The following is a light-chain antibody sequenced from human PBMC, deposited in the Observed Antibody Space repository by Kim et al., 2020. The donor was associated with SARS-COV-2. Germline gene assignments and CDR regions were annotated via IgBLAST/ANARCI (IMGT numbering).Light chain of an antibody. Sequence: SAGERATRSCRASQSVSGDYVAWYQQKPGQAPRLLIYTASNRATGIPDRFSGSGSGTDFTLTISRLEAEDFAVYYCHQYSTSFQTFGQGTKVDIK. CDR3: HQYSTSFQT. CDR1: QSVSGDY. V-gene: IGKV3-20*01. J-gene: IGKJ1*01. CDR2: TAS.